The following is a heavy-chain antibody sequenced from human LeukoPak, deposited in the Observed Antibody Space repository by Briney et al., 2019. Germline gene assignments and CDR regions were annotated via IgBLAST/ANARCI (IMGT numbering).Heavy chain of an antibody. D-gene: IGHD6-19*01. Sequence: SQTLSLTCTVSGGSISSGSYYWSWIRQPAGKGLEWIGRIYTSGSTNYNPSLKSRVTISVDTSKNQFSLKLSSVTAADTAVYYCARGLGSAWYLDAFDIWGQGTMVTVSS. CDR1: GGSISSGSYY. CDR3: ARGLGSAWYLDAFDI. V-gene: IGHV4-61*02. CDR2: IYTSGST. J-gene: IGHJ3*02.